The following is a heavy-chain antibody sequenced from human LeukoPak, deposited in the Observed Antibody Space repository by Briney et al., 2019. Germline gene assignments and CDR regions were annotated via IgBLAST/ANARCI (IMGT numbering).Heavy chain of an antibody. D-gene: IGHD3-22*01. CDR1: GYTFTSYY. CDR2: INPSGGST. V-gene: IGHV1-46*01. CDR3: TSYSYYYDSSGCY. J-gene: IGHJ4*02. Sequence: ASVKVSCKASGYTFTSYYMHWVRQAPGQGLEWMGIINPSGGSTSYAQKFQGRVTMTRDMSTSTVYMELSSLRSEDTAVYYCTSYSYYYDSSGCYWGQGTLVTVSS.